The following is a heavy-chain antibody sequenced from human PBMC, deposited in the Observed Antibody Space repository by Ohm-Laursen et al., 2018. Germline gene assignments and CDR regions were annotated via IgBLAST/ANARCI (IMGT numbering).Heavy chain of an antibody. V-gene: IGHV3-15*01. D-gene: IGHD1-7*01. Sequence: GSLRLSCTASGFTFSNAWMSWVRQAPGKGLEWVGRIKSKTDGGTTDYAAPVKGRFTISRDDSKNTLYLQMNSLKTEDTAVYSCTTEPNSRVLYYYYYGLDVWGQGTTVTVSS. CDR1: GFTFSNAW. J-gene: IGHJ6*02. CDR3: TTEPNSRVLYYYYYGLDV. CDR2: IKSKTDGGTT.